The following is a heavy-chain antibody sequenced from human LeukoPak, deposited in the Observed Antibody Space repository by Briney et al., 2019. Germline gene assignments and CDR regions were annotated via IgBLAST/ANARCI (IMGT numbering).Heavy chain of an antibody. CDR1: GGSFSGYY. CDR3: ARGRITMVRGVISF. V-gene: IGHV4-34*01. J-gene: IGHJ4*02. CDR2: INPSGST. Sequence: SETLSLTCAVYGGSFSGYYWSWIRQPPGKGLEWIWEINPSGSTNYNPSLKSRGTISVDTSKNQFSLKLSSVTAADTAVYYCARGRITMVRGVISFWGQGTLVTVSS. D-gene: IGHD3-10*01.